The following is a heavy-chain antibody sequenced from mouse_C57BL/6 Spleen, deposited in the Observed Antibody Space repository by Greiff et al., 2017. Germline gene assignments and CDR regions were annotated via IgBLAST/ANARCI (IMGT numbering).Heavy chain of an antibody. J-gene: IGHJ3*01. Sequence: QVQLQQPGAELVMPGASVKLSCKASGYTFTSYWMHWVKPRPGPGLEWIVEIDPSDSYTNYNQKFKGKSTLTVDKSSSTAYMQLSSLTSEDSAVYYCARGNYYGSSPAWFAYWGQGTLVTVSA. V-gene: IGHV1-69*01. CDR1: GYTFTSYW. D-gene: IGHD1-1*01. CDR3: ARGNYYGSSPAWFAY. CDR2: IDPSDSYT.